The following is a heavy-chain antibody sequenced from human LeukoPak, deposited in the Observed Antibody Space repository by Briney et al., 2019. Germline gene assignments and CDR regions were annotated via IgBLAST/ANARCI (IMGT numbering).Heavy chain of an antibody. D-gene: IGHD2-21*02. J-gene: IGHJ4*02. V-gene: IGHV4-39*01. CDR1: GGSISSSSYY. CDR2: IYYSGST. CDR3: ARPGRRDYYFDY. Sequence: PSETLSLTCTVSGGSISSSSYYWGWIRQPPRKGLEWIGSIYYSGSTYYNPSLKSRVTISVDTSKNQFSLKLSSVTAADTAGYYCARPGRRDYYFDYWGQGTLVTVSS.